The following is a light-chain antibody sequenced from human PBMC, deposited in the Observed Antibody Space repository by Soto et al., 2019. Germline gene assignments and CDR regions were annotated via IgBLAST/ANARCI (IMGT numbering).Light chain of an antibody. CDR2: GIS. CDR3: QQHNNWPLT. J-gene: IGKJ4*01. V-gene: IGKV3-15*01. CDR1: QSVSSN. Sequence: EIVMPQSPATLSVSPGERATLSCRASQSVSSNLAWYHQKPGQAPRLLMYGISTRATGIPARFSGSGSGTEFTLTISSLQSEDFAIYYCQQHNNWPLTFGGGTKVEIK.